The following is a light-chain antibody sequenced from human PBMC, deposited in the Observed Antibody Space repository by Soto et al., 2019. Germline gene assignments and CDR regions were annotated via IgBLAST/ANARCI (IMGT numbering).Light chain of an antibody. CDR3: NSYTSSSTVV. V-gene: IGLV2-14*01. J-gene: IGLJ3*02. CDR1: SSDVGGYNY. CDR2: DVV. Sequence: QSALTQPASVSGSPGQSITISCTGTSSDVGGYNYVSWYQQHPGKAPKLMIYDVVNRPSGVSNRFSGPKSGNTASLTISGLQPEDEADYYCNSYTSSSTVVFGGGTKVTVL.